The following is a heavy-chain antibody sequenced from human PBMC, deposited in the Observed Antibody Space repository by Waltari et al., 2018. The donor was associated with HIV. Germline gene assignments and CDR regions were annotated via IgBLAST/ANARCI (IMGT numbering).Heavy chain of an antibody. CDR1: GGSISTYY. V-gene: IGHV4-59*01. J-gene: IGHJ3*02. CDR3: ARGIDAQRVAAPCLDI. Sequence: PGLVKPSETLSLTCTVSGGSISTYYWTWIRQPPGKGLEWIGYIYNSRSTDYNPSLKSRATISVDTSKNQFSLKLSAVTTADTAVYYCARGIDAQRVAAPCLDIWGQGTMVTVSS. CDR2: IYNSRST. D-gene: IGHD6-25*01.